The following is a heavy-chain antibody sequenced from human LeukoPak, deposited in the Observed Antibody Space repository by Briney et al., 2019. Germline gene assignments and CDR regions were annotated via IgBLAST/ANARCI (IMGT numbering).Heavy chain of an antibody. J-gene: IGHJ4*02. Sequence: ASVKVSCKASGYTFTSYGINWVRQAPGQGLEWMGWIGAYNGNTNYAQKLQGRVTMTTDTSTSTAYMELRSLRSDDTAVYYCARDLDQYSGRYGGFGHDFWGQGTLVTVSS. V-gene: IGHV1-18*01. D-gene: IGHD1-26*01. CDR1: GYTFTSYG. CDR3: ARDLDQYSGRYGGFGHDF. CDR2: IGAYNGNT.